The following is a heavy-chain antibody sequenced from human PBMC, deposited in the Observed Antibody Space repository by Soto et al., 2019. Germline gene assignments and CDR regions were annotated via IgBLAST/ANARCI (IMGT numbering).Heavy chain of an antibody. CDR1: GSTFSRVA. J-gene: IGHJ4*02. CDR2: ISDNGGNT. CDR3: AKLYWNPRYFDY. Sequence: EVQLLESGGGLVQPGGSFGFSWAASGSTFSRVAMTWFRQAPGKGLEWVSSISDNGGNTDYADSVRGRFSLSRDNSKNTLYLQMNHLKAEDTAVYYCAKLYWNPRYFDYWGQGARVTVSS. V-gene: IGHV3-23*01. D-gene: IGHD1-1*01.